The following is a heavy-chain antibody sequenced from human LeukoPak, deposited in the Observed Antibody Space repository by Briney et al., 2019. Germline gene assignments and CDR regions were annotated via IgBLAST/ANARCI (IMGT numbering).Heavy chain of an antibody. CDR1: GYTFTGYY. CDR2: INPNSGGT. V-gene: IGHV1-2*02. Sequence: ASVKVSCKASGYTFTGYYMHWVRQAPGQGLEWMGWINPNSGGTNYAQKFQGRVTMTRDTSISTAYMELSRLRSDDTAVYYCARFRFNDYGDYVASGWFDPWGQGTLVTVSS. CDR3: ARFRFNDYGDYVASGWFDP. D-gene: IGHD4-17*01. J-gene: IGHJ5*02.